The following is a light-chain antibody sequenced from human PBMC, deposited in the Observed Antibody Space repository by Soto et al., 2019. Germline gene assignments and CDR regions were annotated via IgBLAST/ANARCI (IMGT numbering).Light chain of an antibody. V-gene: IGLV1-47*01. CDR1: SSNIGRNY. Sequence: PSGTRIDVDRRRMTNTGSSSNIGRNYVYWYQQVPGTAPKLLIYMNDQRPSGVPDRFSGAKSGTTASLAISGLRSEDEADYYCAAWDASLSGHVFGTGTKVTVL. CDR2: MND. CDR3: AAWDASLSGHV. J-gene: IGLJ1*01.